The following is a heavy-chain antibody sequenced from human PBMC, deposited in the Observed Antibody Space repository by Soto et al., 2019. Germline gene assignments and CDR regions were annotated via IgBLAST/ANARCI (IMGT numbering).Heavy chain of an antibody. CDR3: ARIMWGVRAAGTAGFDI. V-gene: IGHV4-59*08. J-gene: IGHJ3*02. D-gene: IGHD6-13*01. Sequence: SETLSLTCTVSGGSISSYDWSWIRQPPGKGLEWIGYIYYSGSTNYNPSLKSRVTISVDTSKNQFSLKLSSVTAADTAVYYCARIMWGVRAAGTAGFDIWGQGTMVTVSS. CDR1: GGSISSYD. CDR2: IYYSGST.